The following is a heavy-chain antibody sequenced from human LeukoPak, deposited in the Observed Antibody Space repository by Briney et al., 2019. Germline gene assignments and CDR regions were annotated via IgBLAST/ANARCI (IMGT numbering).Heavy chain of an antibody. D-gene: IGHD4-17*01. J-gene: IGHJ4*02. Sequence: SQTLSLTCAISVDRVSSNSAAWNWIRQSPSRGLEWLGRTYYRSRWYNDYAVSVRSRITISLDTSKNQFSLQLNSVTPEDTAVYYCARSISVTHDYWGQGTLVTVSS. V-gene: IGHV6-1*01. CDR1: VDRVSSNSAA. CDR3: ARSISVTHDY. CDR2: TYYRSRWYN.